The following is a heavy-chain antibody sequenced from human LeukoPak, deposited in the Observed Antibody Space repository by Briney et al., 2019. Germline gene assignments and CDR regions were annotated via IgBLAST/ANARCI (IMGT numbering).Heavy chain of an antibody. CDR1: GFTFSSYW. V-gene: IGHV3-53*01. D-gene: IGHD2-2*01. Sequence: GGSLRLSCAASGFTFSSYWMHWVRQAPGKGLEWVSVIYSGGSTYYADSVKGRFTISRDNSKNTLYLQMNSLRAEDTAVYYCARDGYCSSTSCYYYGMDVWGQGTTVTVSS. J-gene: IGHJ6*02. CDR2: IYSGGST. CDR3: ARDGYCSSTSCYYYGMDV.